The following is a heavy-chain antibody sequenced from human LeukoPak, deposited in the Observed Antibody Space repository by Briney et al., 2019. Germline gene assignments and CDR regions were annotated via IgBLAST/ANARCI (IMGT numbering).Heavy chain of an antibody. CDR1: GFTFSSYA. V-gene: IGHV3-23*01. CDR2: IRGSGGST. J-gene: IGHJ4*02. D-gene: IGHD3-10*01. CDR3: AKITGRYSLFDY. Sequence: GGSLRLSCAASGFTFSSYAMSWVRQAPGKGLERVSAIRGSGGSTYYADSVKGRLTISRDNSKNTLYLQMNSLRAEDTAVYYCAKITGRYSLFDYWGQGTLVTVSS.